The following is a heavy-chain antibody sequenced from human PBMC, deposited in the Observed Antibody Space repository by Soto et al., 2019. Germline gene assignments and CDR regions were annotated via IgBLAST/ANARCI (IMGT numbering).Heavy chain of an antibody. D-gene: IGHD5-12*01. CDR3: ARGAMSGYEFDY. CDR1: GFTFSSYD. J-gene: IGHJ4*02. CDR2: IGTAGDT. Sequence: GGSLRLSCAASGFTFSSYDMHWVRQATGKGLEWVSAIGTAGDTYYPGSVKGRFTISRENAKNSLYLQMNSLRAEDTAVYYCARGAMSGYEFDYWGQGTLVTISS. V-gene: IGHV3-13*01.